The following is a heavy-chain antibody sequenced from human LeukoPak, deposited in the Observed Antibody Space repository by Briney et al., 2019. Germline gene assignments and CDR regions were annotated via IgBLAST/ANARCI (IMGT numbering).Heavy chain of an antibody. J-gene: IGHJ4*02. Sequence: GASVKVSCKASGYTFTSYGISWVRQAPVQGLEWMGWISAYNGNTNYAQKLQGRVTMTTDTSTSTAYMELRSLRSDDTAVYYCARLNTAMVLYYFDYWGQGTLVTVSS. CDR2: ISAYNGNT. D-gene: IGHD5-18*01. V-gene: IGHV1-18*01. CDR1: GYTFTSYG. CDR3: ARLNTAMVLYYFDY.